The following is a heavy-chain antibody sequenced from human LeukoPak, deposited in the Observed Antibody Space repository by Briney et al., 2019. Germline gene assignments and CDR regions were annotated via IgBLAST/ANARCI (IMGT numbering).Heavy chain of an antibody. J-gene: IGHJ3*01. Sequence: GGSLRLSCVASGFTFSISWVTWVRQAPGKGLEWVANIDKHRNGKYYVDSVKGRFAISRDNSKNTLYLQMNSLRAEDTAVYYCGRDPNGDHVGAFEFWGQGTLVSVSS. CDR2: IDKHRNGK. CDR3: GRDPNGDHVGAFEF. CDR1: GFTFSISW. D-gene: IGHD2-21*02. V-gene: IGHV3-7*03.